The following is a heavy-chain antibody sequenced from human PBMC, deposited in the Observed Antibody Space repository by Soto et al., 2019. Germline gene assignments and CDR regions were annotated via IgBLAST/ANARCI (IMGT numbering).Heavy chain of an antibody. V-gene: IGHV1-58*01. CDR3: AADRGSSSYYYYYMDV. D-gene: IGHD6-6*01. J-gene: IGHJ6*03. Sequence: ASVKVSCKASGFTFTSSAVQWVRQARGQRLEWIGWIVVGSGNTNYAQKFQERVTITMDMSTSTAYMELSSLRSEDTAVYYCAADRGSSSYYYYYMDVWGKGTTVTVSS. CDR2: IVVGSGNT. CDR1: GFTFTSSA.